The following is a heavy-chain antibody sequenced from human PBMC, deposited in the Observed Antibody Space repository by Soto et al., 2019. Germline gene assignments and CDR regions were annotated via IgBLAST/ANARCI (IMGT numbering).Heavy chain of an antibody. CDR1: GFTFANHA. D-gene: IGHD1-1*01. Sequence: RRLSCAASGFTFANHAMSWFRQAPGKGLEWVSSINGFGENTYYADSVKGRFSISRDSSTLYLQMSSLRAEDTAVYYCARPTGTSYSWKYYFDSWGQGTLVTVAS. CDR2: INGFGENT. V-gene: IGHV3-23*01. J-gene: IGHJ4*02. CDR3: ARPTGTSYSWKYYFDS.